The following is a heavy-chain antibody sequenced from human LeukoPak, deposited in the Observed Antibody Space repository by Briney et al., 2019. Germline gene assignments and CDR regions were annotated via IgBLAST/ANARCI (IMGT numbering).Heavy chain of an antibody. CDR1: GFTFSSYS. CDR2: ISSSSSYI. D-gene: IGHD3-16*02. J-gene: IGHJ4*02. V-gene: IGHV3-21*04. CDR3: ATSPNYVWGSYRRDSYFDY. Sequence: GGSLRLSCAASGFTFSSYSMNWVRQAPGKGLEWVSSISSSSSYIYYADSVKGRFTISRDNAKNSLYLQMNSLRAEDTAVYYCATSPNYVWGSYRRDSYFDYWGQGTLVTVSS.